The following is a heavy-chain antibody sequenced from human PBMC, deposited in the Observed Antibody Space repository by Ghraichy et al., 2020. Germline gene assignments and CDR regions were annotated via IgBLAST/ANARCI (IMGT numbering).Heavy chain of an antibody. CDR3: ARGINYFDP. CDR1: GYTFINYG. J-gene: IGHJ5*02. D-gene: IGHD5-24*01. Sequence: ASVKVSCKASGYTFINYGITWVRQAPGQGLEWLVWITTKSGNTQYGWKFQDRVTMTTDTSTSTAYMELRSLRSDDTAVYYCARGINYFDPWGQGTLVTVSS. CDR2: ITTKSGNT. V-gene: IGHV1-18*01.